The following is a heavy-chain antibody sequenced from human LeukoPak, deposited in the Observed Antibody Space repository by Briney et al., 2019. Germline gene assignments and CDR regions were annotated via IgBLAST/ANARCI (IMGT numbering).Heavy chain of an antibody. V-gene: IGHV4-4*07. CDR2: IYTSGST. J-gene: IGHJ5*02. Sequence: PSETLSPTCTVSGGSISSYYWSWIRQPAGKGLEWIGRIYTSGSTNYNPSLKSRVTISVDTSKNQFSLKLSSVTAADTAVYYCARDERYCSSTSCYFRFDPWGQGTLVTVSS. CDR1: GGSISSYY. D-gene: IGHD2-2*01. CDR3: ARDERYCSSTSCYFRFDP.